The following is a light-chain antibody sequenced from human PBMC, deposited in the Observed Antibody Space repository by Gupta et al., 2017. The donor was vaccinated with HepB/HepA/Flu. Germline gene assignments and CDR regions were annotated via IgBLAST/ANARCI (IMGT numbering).Light chain of an antibody. Sequence: QSALTQSATVSGSPGQSITISCTGTSSDVGSYDLVSWYQQHPGKVPKLMIYEVNKRPSGVSNRFSGSKSGNTASPTISGLQAEDEADYYCSSYAGSSTSFVVFGGGTTLTVL. V-gene: IGLV2-23*02. CDR2: EVN. J-gene: IGLJ2*01. CDR3: SSYAGSSTSFVV. CDR1: SSDVGSYDL.